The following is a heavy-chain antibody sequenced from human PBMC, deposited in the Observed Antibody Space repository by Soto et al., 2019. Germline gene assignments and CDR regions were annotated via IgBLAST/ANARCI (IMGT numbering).Heavy chain of an antibody. CDR2: INAGNGNT. CDR1: GYTFTSYA. D-gene: IGHD2-8*01. V-gene: IGHV1-3*01. Sequence: QVQLVQSGAEVKKPGALVKVSCKASGYTFTSYAMHWVRQAPGQRLQWMGWINAGNGNTKYSQKFQGRVTITRDTSASTAYMELSSLRSEDTAVYYCARDGPYCTNGVCYRGDYYYYGMDVWGQGTTVTVSS. CDR3: ARDGPYCTNGVCYRGDYYYYGMDV. J-gene: IGHJ6*02.